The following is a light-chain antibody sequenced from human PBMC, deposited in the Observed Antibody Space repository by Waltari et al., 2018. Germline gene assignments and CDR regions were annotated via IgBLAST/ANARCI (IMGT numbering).Light chain of an antibody. CDR1: HGISNY. CDR3: QRLNNYPIA. CDR2: AAS. Sequence: DIQLTQSPSFLSAFVVDRVTITCRAIHGISNYLAWSQQKPGKAPKLLMYAASTLQSGVPSRFSGSGSWTEFSLTISSLQTEDFATYYCQRLNNYPIAFGGGTKVEIK. J-gene: IGKJ4*01. V-gene: IGKV1-9*01.